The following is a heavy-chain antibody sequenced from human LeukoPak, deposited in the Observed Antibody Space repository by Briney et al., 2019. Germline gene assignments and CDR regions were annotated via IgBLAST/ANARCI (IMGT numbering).Heavy chain of an antibody. CDR1: GFTFSSYW. CDR2: IKQDGTEK. J-gene: IGHJ5*02. CDR3: AKRFTTGATNWFDP. V-gene: IGHV3-7*03. D-gene: IGHD1-1*01. Sequence: PGGSLRLSCAASGFTFSSYWMSWVRQAPGKGLEWVANIKQDGTEKYYVDSVKGRFTISRENAKNSLYLQMNSLRAEDTAVYYCAKRFTTGATNWFDPWGQGTLVTVSS.